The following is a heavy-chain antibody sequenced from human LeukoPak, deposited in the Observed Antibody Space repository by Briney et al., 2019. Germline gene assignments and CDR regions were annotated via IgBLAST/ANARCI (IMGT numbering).Heavy chain of an antibody. CDR1: GFTLSSYW. CDR2: IKQDGSEK. D-gene: IGHD2-2*01. J-gene: IGHJ4*02. Sequence: GGSLRLSCAASGFTLSSYWMSWVSQAPGEGRGWVANIKQDGSEKYYVDSVKGRFTISRDNAKNSLYLQMNSLRAEDTAVYYCARGRNCSSTSCYPLYYFDYWGQGTLVTVSS. V-gene: IGHV3-7*01. CDR3: ARGRNCSSTSCYPLYYFDY.